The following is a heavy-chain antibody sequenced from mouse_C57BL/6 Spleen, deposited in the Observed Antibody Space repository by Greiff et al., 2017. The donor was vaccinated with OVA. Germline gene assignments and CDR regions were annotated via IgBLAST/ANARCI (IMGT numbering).Heavy chain of an antibody. V-gene: IGHV1-80*01. J-gene: IGHJ2*01. CDR1: GYAFSSYW. CDR3: ARADYEGGGYYFDY. D-gene: IGHD2-4*01. Sequence: QVQLQQSGAELVKPGASVKISCKASGYAFSSYWMNWVKQRPGKGLEWIGQIYPGDGDTNYNGKFKGKATLTADKSSSTAYMQLSSLTSEDSAVYFGARADYEGGGYYFDYWGQGTTLTVSS. CDR2: IYPGDGDT.